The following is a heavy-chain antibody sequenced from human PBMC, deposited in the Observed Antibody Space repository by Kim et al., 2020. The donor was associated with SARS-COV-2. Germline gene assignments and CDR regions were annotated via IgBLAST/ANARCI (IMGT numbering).Heavy chain of an antibody. J-gene: IGHJ4*02. Sequence: SNPPLESRVPMSVDTYKNQFYLTLSSVAAADTAVYYCARVPYYDSRYFDYWGQGTLVTVSS. D-gene: IGHD3-22*01. V-gene: IGHV4-4*07. CDR3: ARVPYYDSRYFDY.